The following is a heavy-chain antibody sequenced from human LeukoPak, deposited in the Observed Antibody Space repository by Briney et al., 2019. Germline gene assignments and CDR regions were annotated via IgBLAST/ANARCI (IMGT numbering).Heavy chain of an antibody. CDR1: GFTFSSYG. J-gene: IGHJ4*02. Sequence: GGSLRLSCAASGFTFSSYGMHWVRQAPGKGLEWVAVISYDGSNKYYADSVKGRFTITRDNSKNTLYLQMNSLRAEDTAVYYCAKKRALGEVEYSSSYFDYWGQGTLVTVSS. CDR3: AKKRALGEVEYSSSYFDY. D-gene: IGHD6-6*01. V-gene: IGHV3-30*18. CDR2: ISYDGSNK.